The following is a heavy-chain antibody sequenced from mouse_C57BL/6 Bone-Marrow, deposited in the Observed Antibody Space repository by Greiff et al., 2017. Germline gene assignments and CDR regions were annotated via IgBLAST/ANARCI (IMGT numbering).Heavy chain of an antibody. V-gene: IGHV5-4*01. J-gene: IGHJ3*01. Sequence: EVKLVESGGGLVKPGGSLKLSCAASGFTFSSYAMSWVRQTPEKRLEWVATISDGGSYTYYPDNVKGRFTISRDNAKNNLYLQMSHLKSEDTAMYYCARDRGSTMVTSIAYWGQGTLVTVSA. CDR2: ISDGGSYT. CDR1: GFTFSSYA. D-gene: IGHD2-2*01. CDR3: ARDRGSTMVTSIAY.